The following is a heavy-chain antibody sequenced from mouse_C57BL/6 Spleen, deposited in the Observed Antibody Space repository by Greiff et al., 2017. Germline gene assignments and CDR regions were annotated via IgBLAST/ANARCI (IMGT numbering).Heavy chain of an antibody. CDR2: IYPRSGNT. CDR1: GYTFTSYG. V-gene: IGHV1-81*01. CDR3: ASGGKENYAMDY. Sequence: VKLVESGAELARPGASVKLSCKASGYTFTSYGISWVKQRTGQGLEWIGEIYPRSGNTYYNEKFKGKATLTADKSSSTAYMELRSLTSEDSAVYFCASGGKENYAMDYWGQGTSVTVSS. D-gene: IGHD1-1*01. J-gene: IGHJ4*01.